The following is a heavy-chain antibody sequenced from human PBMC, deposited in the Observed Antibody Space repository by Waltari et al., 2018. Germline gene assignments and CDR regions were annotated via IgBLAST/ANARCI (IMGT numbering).Heavy chain of an antibody. Sequence: EVQLVESGGGLVQPGGSLRLSCAASGFTFSSYEMNWVRQAPGKGLEWVSYISSSGSTIYYADSVKGRFTISRDNAKNSLYLQMNSLRAEDTAVYYCARDFGYSYGNQHLWFDPWGQGTLVTVSS. D-gene: IGHD5-18*01. J-gene: IGHJ5*02. V-gene: IGHV3-48*03. CDR2: ISSSGSTI. CDR1: GFTFSSYE. CDR3: ARDFGYSYGNQHLWFDP.